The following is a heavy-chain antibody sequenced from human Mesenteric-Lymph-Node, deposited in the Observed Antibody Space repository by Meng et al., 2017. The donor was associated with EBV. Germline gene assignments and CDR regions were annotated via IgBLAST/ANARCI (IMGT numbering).Heavy chain of an antibody. CDR2: ISYSGST. J-gene: IGHJ5*02. Sequence: QLQLQGSGPGLVKPSVTLALSRTVSGGFISRSGFYWGWIRQSPGKGLEWIGYISYSGSTKYNPSLKSRVTISVDTSKNQFSLKLSSVTAADTAVYYCARDNGDYVSDPWGQGTLVTVSS. D-gene: IGHD4-17*01. CDR3: ARDNGDYVSDP. CDR1: GGFISRSGFY. V-gene: IGHV4-61*08.